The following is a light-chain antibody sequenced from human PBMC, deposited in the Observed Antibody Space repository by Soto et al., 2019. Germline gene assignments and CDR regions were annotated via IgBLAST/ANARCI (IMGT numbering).Light chain of an antibody. CDR3: QQYYSTPTWT. Sequence: DVVITQSPHSRSMSLGDRATIDCKSSQRVLFSSNNKNYLAWYKQKPGQPPKLLIYWATTRESGVPDRFSGSGSGTDFTLTISSLQAEDVAVYYCQQYYSTPTWTFGQGSMVAIK. J-gene: IGKJ1*01. CDR2: WAT. V-gene: IGKV4-1*01. CDR1: QRVLFSSNNKNY.